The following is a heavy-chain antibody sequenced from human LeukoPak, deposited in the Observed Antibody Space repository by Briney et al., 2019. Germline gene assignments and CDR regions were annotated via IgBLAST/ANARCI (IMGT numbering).Heavy chain of an antibody. Sequence: PGGSLRLSCAASGSTFRSYTFYWFRQAPGKGLEWVASVSVEGIGRYFPGSVEGRFAISRDNSKKSVFLQMSNLRPEDTAVYYCAKYLFVNTDMPNGFEYWGQGSLVTVSS. CDR2: VSVEGIGR. J-gene: IGHJ4*02. CDR1: GSTFRSYT. CDR3: AKYLFVNTDMPNGFEY. D-gene: IGHD5-18*01. V-gene: IGHV3-30*09.